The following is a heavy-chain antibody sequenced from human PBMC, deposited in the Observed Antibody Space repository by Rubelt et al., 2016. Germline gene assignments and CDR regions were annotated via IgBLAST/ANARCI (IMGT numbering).Heavy chain of an antibody. CDR1: GGSISSSSYY. CDR2: IKDDGSET. J-gene: IGHJ4*02. V-gene: IGHV3-7*03. CDR3: ARHGRRCFDL. Sequence: PSETLSLTCTVSGGSISSSSYYWGWIRQPPGKGLEWVANIKDDGSETYYVDSVKGRFTVSKDNAKNSLHLQMNSLRTEDTAVYYCARHGRRCFDLWGQGTLVTVSS.